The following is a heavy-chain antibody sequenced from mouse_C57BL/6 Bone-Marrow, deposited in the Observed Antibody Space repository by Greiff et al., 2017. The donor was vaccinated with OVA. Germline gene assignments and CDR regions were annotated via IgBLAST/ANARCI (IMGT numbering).Heavy chain of an antibody. J-gene: IGHJ4*01. CDR3: ARHGDYGAMDY. Sequence: EVHLVESGGGLVQPGGSLKLSCAASGFTFSDYGMAWVRQAPRKGPEWVAFISNLAYSIYYADTVTGRFTISRENAKNTLYLEMSSLRSEDTAMYYCARHGDYGAMDYWGQGTSVTVSS. CDR1: GFTFSDYG. V-gene: IGHV5-15*01. D-gene: IGHD2-13*01. CDR2: ISNLAYSI.